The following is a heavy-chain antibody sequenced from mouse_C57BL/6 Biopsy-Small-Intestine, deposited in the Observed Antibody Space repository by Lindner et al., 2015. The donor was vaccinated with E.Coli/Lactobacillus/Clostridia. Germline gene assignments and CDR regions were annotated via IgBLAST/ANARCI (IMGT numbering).Heavy chain of an antibody. V-gene: IGHV10-3*01. Sequence: QLQESGGGLVQPKGSLKLSCAASGFSFNTYAMHWVRQAPGKGLEWVARIRTKSSNYATYYAASVKDTFTISRDDSQTMLYLQMNNLKTEDTAMYYCVREGFGHYEWSASWGQGTLVTVSA. CDR3: VREGFGHYEWSAS. J-gene: IGHJ3*01. D-gene: IGHD2-1*01. CDR2: IRTKSSNYAT. CDR1: GFSFNTYA.